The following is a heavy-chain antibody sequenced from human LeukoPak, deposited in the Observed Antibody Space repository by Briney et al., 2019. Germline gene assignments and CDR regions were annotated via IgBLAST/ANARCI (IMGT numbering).Heavy chain of an antibody. Sequence: ASVKVSCKASGYTFTGYYMHWVRQAPGQGLEWVGWINPNSGGTNYAQKFQGRVTMTRDTSISTAYMELSRLRSDDTAVYYCARAANIGYCSGGSCYHRYWGQGTLVTVSS. V-gene: IGHV1-2*02. D-gene: IGHD2-15*01. CDR2: INPNSGGT. CDR3: ARAANIGYCSGGSCYHRY. CDR1: GYTFTGYY. J-gene: IGHJ4*02.